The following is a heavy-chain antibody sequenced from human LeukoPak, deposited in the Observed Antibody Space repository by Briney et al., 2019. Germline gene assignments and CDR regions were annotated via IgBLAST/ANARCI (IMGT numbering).Heavy chain of an antibody. J-gene: IGHJ4*02. CDR1: GFTFSSYA. CDR3: ARRFNSVWYFDY. Sequence: GSLRLSCAASGFTFSSYAMSWVRQPPGKGLEWIGYIYYSGTTNYNPSLKSRVTMSVDTSKNQFSLRLNSVTAADTAVYFCARRFNSVWYFDYWGQGTLVTVSS. V-gene: IGHV4-59*08. CDR2: IYYSGTT. D-gene: IGHD6-19*01.